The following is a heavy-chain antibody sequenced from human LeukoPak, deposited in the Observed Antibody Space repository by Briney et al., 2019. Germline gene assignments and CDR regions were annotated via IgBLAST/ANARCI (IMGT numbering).Heavy chain of an antibody. V-gene: IGHV1-18*01. J-gene: IGHJ4*02. D-gene: IGHD5-24*01. CDR2: ISAYNGNT. Sequence: ASVRVSCKTSGYTFTSYGFSWVRQAPGQGLEWVGWISAYNGNTRYAQNLQGRVTMTTDSSTSTTYMELRSLRSDDTAVYYCARDSPGGGYNRGDYWGQGTLVTVSS. CDR3: ARDSPGGGYNRGDY. CDR1: GYTFTSYG.